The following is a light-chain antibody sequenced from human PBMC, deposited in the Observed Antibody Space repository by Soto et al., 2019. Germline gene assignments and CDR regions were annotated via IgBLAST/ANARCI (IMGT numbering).Light chain of an antibody. J-gene: IGKJ1*01. V-gene: IGKV3-11*01. CDR2: DAS. CDR1: QSVSSY. Sequence: EILLTQSPATLSLSPGEIASLSCRASQSVSSYLAWYQQKPGQAPRLLIYDASNRATGIPARFSGSGSGTDFTLTISSLEPEDFAVYYCQQRSNWPRTFGQGTKV. CDR3: QQRSNWPRT.